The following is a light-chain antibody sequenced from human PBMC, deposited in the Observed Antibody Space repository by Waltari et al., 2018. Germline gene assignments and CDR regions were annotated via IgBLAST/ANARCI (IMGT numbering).Light chain of an antibody. V-gene: IGLV2-14*03. CDR3: SSYTSNNAV. Sequence: QSALTQPASVSGSPGPSITVSCTGISNDVGIHNFVSWYQHHPGKAPKVVIYDVSYRPSGVSDRFSGSKSGNTASLTISGLQAEDEADYYCSSYTSNNAVFGGGTKLTVL. CDR2: DVS. J-gene: IGLJ3*02. CDR1: SNDVGIHNF.